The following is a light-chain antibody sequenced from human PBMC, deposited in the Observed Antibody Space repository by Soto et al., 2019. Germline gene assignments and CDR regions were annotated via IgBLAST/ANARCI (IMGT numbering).Light chain of an antibody. CDR2: DAS. J-gene: IGKJ1*01. CDR3: LQHNSYPWT. V-gene: IGKV1-5*01. Sequence: DIQMTQSPSTLPASVGDRVTITCRASQSISSWLAWYQQKPGKAPKLLIYDASSLESGVPSRFSGSGSGTECTLTISSLQPEDVATYYRLQHNSYPWTFGQGTKVDIK. CDR1: QSISSW.